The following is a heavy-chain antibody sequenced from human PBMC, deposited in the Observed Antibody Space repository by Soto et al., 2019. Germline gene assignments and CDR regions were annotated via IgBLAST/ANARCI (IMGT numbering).Heavy chain of an antibody. CDR2: IYTSGST. V-gene: IGHV4-4*07. D-gene: IGHD6-13*01. Sequence: SETLSLTCTVSGGSISSYYWSWIRQPAGKGLEWIGRIYTSGSTNYNPSLKSRVTMSVDTSKNQFSLKLSSVTAADTAVYYCARDFGDSSSWYIRYYYYGTDVWGQGTTVTVSS. CDR1: GGSISSYY. J-gene: IGHJ6*02. CDR3: ARDFGDSSSWYIRYYYYGTDV.